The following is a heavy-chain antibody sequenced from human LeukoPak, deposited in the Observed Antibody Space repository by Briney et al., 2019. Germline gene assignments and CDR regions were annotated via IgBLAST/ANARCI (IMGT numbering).Heavy chain of an antibody. D-gene: IGHD6-13*01. V-gene: IGHV1-69*13. CDR1: GGTFSSYT. J-gene: IGHJ6*03. CDR3: AISAAAGDRYYYYMDV. CDR2: IIPMFGSA. Sequence: SVKVSCKASGGTFSSYTFTWVRQAPGQGLEWMGGIIPMFGSANSAQKFQDRVTITADESTSTVYMELSSLRSDDTAVYYCAISAAAGDRYYYYMDVWGKGTTVTVSS.